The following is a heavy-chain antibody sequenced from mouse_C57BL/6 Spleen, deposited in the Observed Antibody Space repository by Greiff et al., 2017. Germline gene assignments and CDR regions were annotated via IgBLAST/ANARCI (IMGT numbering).Heavy chain of an antibody. Sequence: QVQLQQSGAELARPGASVKMSCKASGYTFTSYTMHWVKQRPGQGLEWIGYINPSSGYTKYNQKFKDKATLTADKSSSTAYMQLSSLTSEDSAVXYCARDSSGYDDAMDYWGQGTSVTVSS. CDR2: INPSSGYT. V-gene: IGHV1-4*01. CDR1: GYTFTSYT. CDR3: ARDSSGYDDAMDY. D-gene: IGHD3-2*02. J-gene: IGHJ4*01.